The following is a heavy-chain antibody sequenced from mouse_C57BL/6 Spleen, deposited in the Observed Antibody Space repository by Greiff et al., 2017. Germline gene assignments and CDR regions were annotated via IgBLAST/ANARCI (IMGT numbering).Heavy chain of an antibody. CDR2: IYPGDGDT. CDR3: AREGGYDYSYAMDY. V-gene: IGHV1-82*01. J-gene: IGHJ4*01. D-gene: IGHD2-4*01. CDR1: GYAFSSSW. Sequence: VKLVESGPELVKPGASVKISCKASGYAFSSSWMNWVKQRPGKGLEWIGRIYPGDGDTNYNGKFKGKATLTADKSSSTAYMQLSSLTSEDSAVYFCAREGGYDYSYAMDYWGQGTSVTVSS.